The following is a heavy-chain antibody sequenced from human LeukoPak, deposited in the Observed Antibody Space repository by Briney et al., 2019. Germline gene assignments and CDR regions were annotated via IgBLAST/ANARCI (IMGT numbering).Heavy chain of an antibody. CDR2: ISSSSSYI. Sequence: GGSLRLSCAASGFTFSSYSMNWVRQAPGKGLEWVSSISSSSSYIYYADSVKGRFTISRDNAKNSLYLQMNSLRAEDTAVYYCASPPLGLWSGQYYFDYWGQGTLVTVSS. V-gene: IGHV3-21*01. CDR1: GFTFSSYS. J-gene: IGHJ4*02. CDR3: ASPPLGLWSGQYYFDY. D-gene: IGHD3-3*01.